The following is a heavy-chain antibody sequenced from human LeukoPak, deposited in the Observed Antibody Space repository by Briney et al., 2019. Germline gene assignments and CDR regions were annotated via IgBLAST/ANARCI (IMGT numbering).Heavy chain of an antibody. CDR3: ARDALWFGELLYPYYYYGMDV. CDR1: GYTFTSYG. J-gene: IGHJ6*04. CDR2: ISAYNGNT. V-gene: IGHV1-18*04. D-gene: IGHD3-10*01. Sequence: GASVKVSCKASGYTFTSYGISWVRQAPGQGLEWMGWISAYNGNTNYAQKLQGRVTMTTDTSTSTAYMGLRSLRSDDTAVYYCARDALWFGELLYPYYYYGMDVWGKGTTVTVSS.